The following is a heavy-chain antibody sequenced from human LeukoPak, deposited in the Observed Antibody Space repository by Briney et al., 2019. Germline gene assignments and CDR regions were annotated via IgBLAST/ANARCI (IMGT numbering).Heavy chain of an antibody. CDR2: INPSGGST. D-gene: IGHD4-11*01. CDR1: GYTFTSYY. Sequence: ASVKVSCKASGYTFTSYYMHWVRQAPGQGLEWMGIINPSGGSTSYAQKFQGRVTMTRDTSTSTAYMELSSLRSEDTAVYYCARARQSTGLYYYYMDVWGKGTTVTDSS. J-gene: IGHJ6*03. V-gene: IGHV1-46*01. CDR3: ARARQSTGLYYYYMDV.